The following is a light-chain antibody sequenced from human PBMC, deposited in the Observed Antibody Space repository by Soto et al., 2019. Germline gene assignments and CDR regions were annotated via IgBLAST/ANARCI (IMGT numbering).Light chain of an antibody. V-gene: IGKV2-28*01. CDR2: LGS. Sequence: VMTQSPLSLPVTPGEPASISCRSSQSLLHSNGYNYLDWYLQKPGQSPQLLIYLGSNRASGVPDRFSGSGSGTDFTLKISRVEAEDVGVYYCMQALQTSITFGQGTRLEIK. J-gene: IGKJ5*01. CDR3: MQALQTSIT. CDR1: QSLLHSNGYNY.